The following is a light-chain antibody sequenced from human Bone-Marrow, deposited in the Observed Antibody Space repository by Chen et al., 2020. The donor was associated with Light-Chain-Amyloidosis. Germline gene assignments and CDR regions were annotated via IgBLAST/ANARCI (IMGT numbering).Light chain of an antibody. Sequence: SYELTQPPSVSVSPGQTARITCSGDDLPTKYAYWYQQKPGQAPVLGIHRDTERPSGISELFSGSSSGTTATLTISGVQAEDEADYHCQSADSSGTYEVIFGGGTTLTVL. J-gene: IGLJ2*01. V-gene: IGLV3-25*03. CDR3: QSADSSGTYEVI. CDR1: DLPTKY. CDR2: RDT.